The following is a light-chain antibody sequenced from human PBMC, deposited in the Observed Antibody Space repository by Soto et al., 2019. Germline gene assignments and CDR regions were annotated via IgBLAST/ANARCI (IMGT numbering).Light chain of an antibody. J-gene: IGKJ2*01. Sequence: DIVMTQSPDSLAVSLGERATINCKSGQSLLANCNNKNCLAWYQHKPGQPPKMLILWASTRESGVPDRVSGSGSGTDFTLTISSLQAEDAAVYYCQHFFSPPFPFGQGTKLEI. CDR1: QSLLANCNNKNC. V-gene: IGKV4-1*01. CDR2: WAS. CDR3: QHFFSPPFP.